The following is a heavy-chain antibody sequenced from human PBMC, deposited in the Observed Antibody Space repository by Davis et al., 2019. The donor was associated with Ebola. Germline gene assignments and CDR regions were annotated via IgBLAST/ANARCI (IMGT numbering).Heavy chain of an antibody. J-gene: IGHJ6*02. CDR3: ASEYGSSNYYYYYGMDV. CDR1: GFTFSSYW. D-gene: IGHD6-6*01. V-gene: IGHV3-74*01. Sequence: HTGGSLRLSCAASGFTFSSYWMHWVRHAPGKGLVWVSRINSDGSSTSYADSVKGRFTISRDNAKNTLYLQMNSLRAEDTAVYYCASEYGSSNYYYYYGMDVWGQGTTVTVSS. CDR2: INSDGSST.